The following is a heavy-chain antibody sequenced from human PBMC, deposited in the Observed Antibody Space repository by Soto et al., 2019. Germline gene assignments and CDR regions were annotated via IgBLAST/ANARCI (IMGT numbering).Heavy chain of an antibody. CDR1: GYTFTSSD. CDR3: ARGASP. Sequence: QVQLVQSGAEVKKPGASVKVSCKASGYTFTSSDINWVRQATGQGPEWMGWMNPNTGNTGYAQKFQGRITLTRSTSISTAYLELSSLNSDDSAVYYCARGASPWGQGTLVTVSS. CDR2: MNPNTGNT. V-gene: IGHV1-8*01. J-gene: IGHJ5*02.